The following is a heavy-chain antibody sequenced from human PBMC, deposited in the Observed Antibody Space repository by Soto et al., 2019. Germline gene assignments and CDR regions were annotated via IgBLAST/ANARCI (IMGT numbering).Heavy chain of an antibody. CDR1: GGTFSSYA. D-gene: IGHD1-26*01. V-gene: IGHV1-69*01. CDR2: IIPIFGTA. CDR3: ARARRYSGSYSEPDY. J-gene: IGHJ4*02. Sequence: QVQLVQSGAEVKKPGSSVKVSCKASGGTFSSYAISWVRQAPGQGLEWMGGIIPIFGTANYAQKFQGRVKITGDESKSKTHMELSSLRSEDTAVYYCARARRYSGSYSEPDYWGQGTLVTVSS.